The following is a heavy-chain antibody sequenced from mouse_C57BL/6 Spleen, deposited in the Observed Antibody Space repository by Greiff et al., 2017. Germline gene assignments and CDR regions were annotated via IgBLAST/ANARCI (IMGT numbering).Heavy chain of an antibody. CDR3: ARGLRISRYGSSPYFDY. J-gene: IGHJ2*01. D-gene: IGHD1-1*01. CDR2: ISSGSSTI. Sequence: EVKLVESGGGLVKPGGSLQLSCAASGFTFSDYGMHWVRQAPEKGLEWVAYISSGSSTIYYADTVKGRFTISRDNAKNTLFLQMPSRMSEDTAMFYCARGLRISRYGSSPYFDYWGQGTTLTVYS. CDR1: GFTFSDYG. V-gene: IGHV5-17*01.